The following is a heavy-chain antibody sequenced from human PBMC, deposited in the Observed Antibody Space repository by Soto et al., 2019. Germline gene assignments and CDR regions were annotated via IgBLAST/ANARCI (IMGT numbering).Heavy chain of an antibody. CDR2: ISYDGSNK. V-gene: IGHV3-30*18. CDR1: GFTFSSYG. Sequence: PGGSLRLSCAASGFTFSSYGMHWVRQAPGKGLEWVAVISYDGSNKYHADSVKGRFTISRDNSKNTLYLQMNSLRAEDTAVYFCAKEQTYTAMVTGPYYYGMDVWGQGTTVTVSS. CDR3: AKEQTYTAMVTGPYYYGMDV. J-gene: IGHJ6*02. D-gene: IGHD5-18*01.